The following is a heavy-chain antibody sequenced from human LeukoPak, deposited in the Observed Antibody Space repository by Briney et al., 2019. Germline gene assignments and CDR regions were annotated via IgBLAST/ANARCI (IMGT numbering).Heavy chain of an antibody. CDR3: ASFGSYYYDSSGYYPRNNDAFDI. V-gene: IGHV4-4*02. CDR1: GGSISSSNW. CDR2: IYHSGST. D-gene: IGHD3-22*01. Sequence: PSGTLSLTCAVSGGSISSSNWWSWVRQPPGKGLEWIGEIYHSGSTNYNPSLKSRVTISVDKSKNQFSLKLSSVTAADTAVYYCASFGSYYYDSSGYYPRNNDAFDIWSQGTMVTVSS. J-gene: IGHJ3*02.